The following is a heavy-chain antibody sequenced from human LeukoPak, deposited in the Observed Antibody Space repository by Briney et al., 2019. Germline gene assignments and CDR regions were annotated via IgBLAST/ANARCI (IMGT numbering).Heavy chain of an antibody. CDR2: INPYSGGT. CDR3: ARSLFKVRFGDY. D-gene: IGHD3-10*01. J-gene: IGHJ4*02. CDR1: GYTFTGYY. Sequence: ASVKVSCKASGYTFTGYYMHWVRQAPGQGLEWMGWINPYSGGTNYAQKFQGRVTMTRDTSISTAYMELSRLRSDDTAVYYCARSLFKVRFGDYWGQGTLVTVSS. V-gene: IGHV1-2*02.